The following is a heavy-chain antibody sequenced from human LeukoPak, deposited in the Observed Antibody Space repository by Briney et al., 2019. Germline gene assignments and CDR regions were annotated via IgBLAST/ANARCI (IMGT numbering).Heavy chain of an antibody. D-gene: IGHD2-21*02. CDR2: INAGNGNT. V-gene: IGHV1-3*01. J-gene: IGHJ4*02. Sequence: ASVTVSCKASGYTFTSYAMHWVRQAPGQRLEWMGWINAGNGNTKYSQKFQGRVTITRDTSASTAYMELSSLRSEDTAVYYCARAEGAYCGGDCYFGFDCWGQGTLVTVSS. CDR3: ARAEGAYCGGDCYFGFDC. CDR1: GYTFTSYA.